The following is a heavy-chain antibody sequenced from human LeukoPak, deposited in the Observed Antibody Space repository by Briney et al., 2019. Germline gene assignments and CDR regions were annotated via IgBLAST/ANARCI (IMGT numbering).Heavy chain of an antibody. D-gene: IGHD3-10*01. CDR2: IYSGGST. Sequence: GGSLRLSCAASGFTVSSNYMSWVRQAPGKGLEWLSVIYSGGSTYYADSVKGRFTISRDNSKNTLYLQMNSLRAEDTAVYYCARESGITTAFDYWGQGTLVTVSS. J-gene: IGHJ4*02. V-gene: IGHV3-66*02. CDR1: GFTVSSNY. CDR3: ARESGITTAFDY.